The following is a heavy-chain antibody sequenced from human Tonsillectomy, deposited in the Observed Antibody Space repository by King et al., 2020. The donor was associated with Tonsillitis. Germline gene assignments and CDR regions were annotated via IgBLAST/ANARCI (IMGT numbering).Heavy chain of an antibody. CDR1: GGSISSYY. CDR2: IYYSGST. Sequence: VQLQESGPGLVKPSETLSLTCTVSGGSISSYYWSWIRQSPGKGLEWIGYIYYSGSTNYNPSLKSRVTISVDTSKNQFSLKLSSVTAEDTAVYYCANCGGVCYSYDYWGQGTLVTVSS. D-gene: IGHD2-21*02. V-gene: IGHV4-59*01. CDR3: ANCGGVCYSYDY. J-gene: IGHJ4*02.